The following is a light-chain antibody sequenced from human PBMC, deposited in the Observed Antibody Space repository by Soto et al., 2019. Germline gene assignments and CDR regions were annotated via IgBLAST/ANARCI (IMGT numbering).Light chain of an antibody. CDR1: RGVRSD. Sequence: IHMTQSPSSLSASIGDTVTISCRASRGVRSDVAWYQQRPGSVPKVLIFAASNLQSGVPSRFSGSGSGTDFTLTFSRMQPKDFVTYYCIQIYTFPWTCGQGTKG. V-gene: IGKV1-6*01. CDR3: IQIYTFPWT. CDR2: AAS. J-gene: IGKJ1*01.